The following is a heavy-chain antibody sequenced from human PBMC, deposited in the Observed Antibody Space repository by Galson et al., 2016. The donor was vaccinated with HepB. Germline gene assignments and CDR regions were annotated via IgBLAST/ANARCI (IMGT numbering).Heavy chain of an antibody. Sequence: SVKVSCKASGYTFSTNDINWVRQVPGQGLEWMGWINPYTGHTNYTWRRQDRVTLTRDTSTSTVYMELRRLRSDDTAMYFYARMGDYGSVFDYWGQGTQVTVSS. J-gene: IGHJ4*02. CDR2: INPYTGHT. CDR3: ARMGDYGSVFDY. CDR1: GYTFSTND. V-gene: IGHV1-18*01. D-gene: IGHD4-17*01.